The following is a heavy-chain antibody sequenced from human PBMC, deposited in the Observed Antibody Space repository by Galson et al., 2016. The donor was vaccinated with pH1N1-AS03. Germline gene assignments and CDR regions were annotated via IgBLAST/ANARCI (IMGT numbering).Heavy chain of an antibody. J-gene: IGHJ4*02. CDR1: GFSFGNYA. CDR3: AKSKDMAATAGDY. CDR2: ISGSGGST. Sequence: SLRLSCAASGFSFGNYAMAWVRQAPGKGLEWVSTISGSGGSTYYADSVKGRFTISRDNSKNTLHLQMNSLRAEDTAVYYCAKSKDMAATAGDYWGQGTLVTVSS. D-gene: IGHD5-12*01. V-gene: IGHV3-23*01.